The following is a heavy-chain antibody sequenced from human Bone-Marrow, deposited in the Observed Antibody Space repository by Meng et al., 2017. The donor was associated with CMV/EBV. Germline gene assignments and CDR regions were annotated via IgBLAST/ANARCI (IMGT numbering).Heavy chain of an antibody. V-gene: IGHV3-23*01. J-gene: IGHJ4*02. CDR1: GFTFSSYA. CDR3: ARDKRRIDY. Sequence: GESLKISCAASGFTFSSYAMTWVRQAPGKGLEWVSTISGSGGATYYADSVKGRFTISRDNAKNSLYLQMNSLRVEDTAVYYCARDKRRIDYWGQGTLVTVSS. CDR2: ISGSGGAT.